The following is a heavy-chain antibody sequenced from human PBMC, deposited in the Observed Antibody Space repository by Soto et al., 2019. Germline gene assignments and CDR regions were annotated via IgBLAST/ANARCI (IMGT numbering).Heavy chain of an antibody. J-gene: IGHJ4*02. CDR2: INHSGST. V-gene: IGHV4-34*01. Sequence: QVQLVESGGGLVKPGGSLRLSCAASGFTFSDYYMSWIRQAPGKGLEWIGEINHSGSTNYNPSLKSRVTISVDTSKNQFSLKLSSVTAADTAVYYCARARQWLAPFIDYWGQGTLVTVSS. D-gene: IGHD6-19*01. CDR1: GFTFSDYY. CDR3: ARARQWLAPFIDY.